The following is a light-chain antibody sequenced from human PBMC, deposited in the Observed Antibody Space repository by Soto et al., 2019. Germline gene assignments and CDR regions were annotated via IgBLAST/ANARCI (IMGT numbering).Light chain of an antibody. CDR2: QDS. J-gene: IGLJ1*01. Sequence: SYELTQPPSVSVSPGQTASITCSGDKLGDKYACWYQQKPGQSPVLVIYQDSKRPSGIPERFSGSNSGNTATLTISGTQAMDEADYYCQAWDSSILNVFGTGTKVTVL. CDR1: KLGDKY. V-gene: IGLV3-1*01. CDR3: QAWDSSILNV.